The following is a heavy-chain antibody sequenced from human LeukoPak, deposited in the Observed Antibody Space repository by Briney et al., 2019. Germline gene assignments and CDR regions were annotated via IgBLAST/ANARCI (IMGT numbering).Heavy chain of an antibody. J-gene: IGHJ3*02. V-gene: IGHV1-18*01. D-gene: IGHD3-22*01. CDR1: GGTFSSYA. Sequence: APVKVSCKASGGTFSSYAISWVRQAPGQGLEWMGWISAYNGNTNYAQKLQSRVTMTTDTSTSTAYMELRSLRSDDTAVYYCARSLRYYDSSGYSDAFDIWGQGTMVTVSS. CDR2: ISAYNGNT. CDR3: ARSLRYYDSSGYSDAFDI.